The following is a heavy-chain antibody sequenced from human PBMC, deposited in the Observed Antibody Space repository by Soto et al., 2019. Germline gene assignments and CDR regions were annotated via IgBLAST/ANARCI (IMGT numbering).Heavy chain of an antibody. J-gene: IGHJ4*02. V-gene: IGHV1-3*01. D-gene: IGHD3-9*01. CDR3: ASSSYFVAPFDY. Sequence: ASVKVSCKASGYTFTNYAMHWVRQAPGQRLEWMGWINAGNGNTKYSQKFQGRVTITRDTSASTAYMELSSLRSEDTAVYYCASSSYFVAPFDYWGQGTLVTVSS. CDR2: INAGNGNT. CDR1: GYTFTNYA.